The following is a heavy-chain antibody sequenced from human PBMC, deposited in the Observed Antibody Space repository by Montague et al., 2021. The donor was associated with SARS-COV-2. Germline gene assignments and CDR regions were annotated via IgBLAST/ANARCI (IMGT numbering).Heavy chain of an antibody. CDR2: IHYSGSA. CDR1: SGSINSGNYY. CDR3: ARGSGYLDAPDL. D-gene: IGHD6-19*01. Sequence: TLSLTCTVSSGSINSGNYYWSWIRQHPGKGLEWIGYIHYSGSAYYNPSLRSRLTISLDTSKKQLSLTVNSVTAADTAVYYCARGSGYLDAPDLWGQGTLVTVSS. J-gene: IGHJ3*01. V-gene: IGHV4-31*03.